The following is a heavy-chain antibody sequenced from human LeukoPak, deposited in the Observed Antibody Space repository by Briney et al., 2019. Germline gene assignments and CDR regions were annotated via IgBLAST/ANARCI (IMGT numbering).Heavy chain of an antibody. D-gene: IGHD3-22*01. V-gene: IGHV3-30*03. CDR3: AAWTGYDSSGYFYV. J-gene: IGHJ4*02. Sequence: GGSLRLSCAASELSVSDNYMSWVRQAPGKGLEWVALISYDGSIQYYADSVKGRFTISRDNSKNTLYLQMNSLRAEDTAVYYCAAWTGYDSSGYFYVWGQGTLVPVSS. CDR2: ISYDGSIQ. CDR1: ELSVSDNY.